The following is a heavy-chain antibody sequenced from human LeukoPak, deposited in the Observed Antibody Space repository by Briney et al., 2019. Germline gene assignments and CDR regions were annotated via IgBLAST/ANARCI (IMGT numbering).Heavy chain of an antibody. V-gene: IGHV3-30*04. Sequence: GGSLRLSCAASGFTFNSYAMHWVRQAPGKGLEWVAVISYDGSNKYYADSVKGRFTISRDNSKNTLYLQMNSLRAEDTAVYYCARDTHSSGYYYYYYYYGMDVWGQGTTVTVSS. CDR3: ARDTHSSGYYYYYYYYGMDV. CDR1: GFTFNSYA. D-gene: IGHD3-22*01. CDR2: ISYDGSNK. J-gene: IGHJ6*02.